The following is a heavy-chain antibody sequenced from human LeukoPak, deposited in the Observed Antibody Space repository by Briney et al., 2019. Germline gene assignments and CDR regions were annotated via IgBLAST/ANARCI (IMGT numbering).Heavy chain of an antibody. V-gene: IGHV4-59*01. CDR2: IYYSGST. J-gene: IGHJ4*02. CDR3: ARLVDTAMVFFDY. D-gene: IGHD5-18*01. Sequence: PSETLSLTCTVSGGSISSYYWSWIRQPPGKGLEWIGYIYYSGSTNYNPSLKSRVTISVDTSKNQFSLKLSSVTAADTAVCYCARLVDTAMVFFDYWGQGTLVTVSS. CDR1: GGSISSYY.